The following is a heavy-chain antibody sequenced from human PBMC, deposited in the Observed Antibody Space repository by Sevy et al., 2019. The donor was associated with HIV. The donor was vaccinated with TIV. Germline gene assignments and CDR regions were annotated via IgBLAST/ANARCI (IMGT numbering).Heavy chain of an antibody. CDR1: GSTFSNYA. CDR2: VSYDGADT. V-gene: IGHV3-30*04. Sequence: GGSLRLSCAASGSTFSNYAMHWVRQTPDRGLEWVAVVSYDGADTSYADSVKGRFTVSRDNSKSTRYLQMNSLRVDDSAVYFCARFPPQRAFDIWGQGTTVTVSS. CDR3: ARFPPQRAFDI. J-gene: IGHJ3*02.